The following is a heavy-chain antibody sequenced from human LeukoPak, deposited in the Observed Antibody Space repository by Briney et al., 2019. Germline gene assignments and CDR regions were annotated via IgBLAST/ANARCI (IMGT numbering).Heavy chain of an antibody. CDR2: IYSGGST. V-gene: IGHV3-53*04. CDR3: ARLYYYDSSGYFDY. CDR1: GFTVSSNY. D-gene: IGHD3-22*01. J-gene: IGHJ4*02. Sequence: PGGSLRLSCAASGFTVSSNYMSWVRQAPGKGLEWVSVIYSGGSTYYADSVKGRFTISRHNSKNTLYLQMNSLRAEDTAVYYCARLYYYDSSGYFDYWGQGTLVTVSS.